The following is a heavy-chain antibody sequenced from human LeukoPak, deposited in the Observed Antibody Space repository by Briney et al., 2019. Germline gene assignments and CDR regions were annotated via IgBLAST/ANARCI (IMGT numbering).Heavy chain of an antibody. J-gene: IGHJ4*02. V-gene: IGHV3-33*08. D-gene: IGHD2-15*01. CDR3: ARKPVALWYFDY. CDR2: IWYDGSNK. Sequence: PGGSLRLSCAASGFTFGSYGMHWVRQAPGKGLEWVAVIWYDGSNKYYADSVKGRFTISRDNSKNTLYLQMNSLRAEDTAVYYCARKPVALWYFDYWGQGTLVTVSS. CDR1: GFTFGSYG.